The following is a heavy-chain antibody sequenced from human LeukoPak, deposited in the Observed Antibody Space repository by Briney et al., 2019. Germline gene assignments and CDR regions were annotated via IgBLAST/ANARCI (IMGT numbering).Heavy chain of an antibody. Sequence: GGSLRLSCAASGFTFSSYAMSWVRQAPGKGLEWVSAISGRGGSTYYADSVKGRFTISRNNSRDTLYLQMNSLRAEDTAVYYCAKGYYDYVWGSYYFDYWGQGTLVTVSS. V-gene: IGHV3-23*01. CDR3: AKGYYDYVWGSYYFDY. CDR1: GFTFSSYA. J-gene: IGHJ4*02. D-gene: IGHD3-16*01. CDR2: ISGRGGST.